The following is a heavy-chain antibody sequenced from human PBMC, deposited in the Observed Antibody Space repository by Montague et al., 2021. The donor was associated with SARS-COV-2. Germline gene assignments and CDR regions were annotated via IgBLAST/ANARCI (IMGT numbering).Heavy chain of an antibody. D-gene: IGHD3-10*01. CDR1: GYKFINNW. CDR2: IQPGDTDT. V-gene: IGHV5-51*01. CDR3: VRRLLIISPIPGDDAFDL. Sequence: QSGPEVKKPGESLKISCKASGYKFINNWIGWVRQMPGKGLEWMAXIQPGDTDTAYNPSFRGQVTISADNSISTAYLHWSSLKPSDTAMYYCVRRLLIISPIPGDDAFDLWGQGTMVTVSS. J-gene: IGHJ3*01.